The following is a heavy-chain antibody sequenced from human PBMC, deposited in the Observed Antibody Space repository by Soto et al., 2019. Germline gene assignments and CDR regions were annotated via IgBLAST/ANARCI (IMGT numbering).Heavy chain of an antibody. Sequence: SETLSLTCTVSGGSISSGGYYWSWIRQHPGKGLEWIGYIYYSGSTYYNPSLKSRVTITVDTSKNQFSLKLSSVTAADTAVYYCARLYGGNSGDYFDYWGKGTLVTVSS. J-gene: IGHJ4*02. CDR2: IYYSGST. CDR3: ARLYGGNSGDYFDY. CDR1: GGSISSGGYY. V-gene: IGHV4-31*03. D-gene: IGHD4-17*01.